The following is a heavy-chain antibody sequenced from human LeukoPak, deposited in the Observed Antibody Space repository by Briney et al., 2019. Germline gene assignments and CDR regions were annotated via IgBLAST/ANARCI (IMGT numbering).Heavy chain of an antibody. CDR1: GYTFTGYY. V-gene: IGHV1-2*02. D-gene: IGHD5-18*01. J-gene: IGHJ4*02. Sequence: ASVKVSCKASGYTFTGYYMHWVRQAPGQGLEWMGWINPNSGGTNYAQKFQGRVTMTRDTSISTAYMELSRLRSDDTAVYYCARDMTGDTAMVTVSYWGQGTLVTVSS. CDR2: INPNSGGT. CDR3: ARDMTGDTAMVTVSY.